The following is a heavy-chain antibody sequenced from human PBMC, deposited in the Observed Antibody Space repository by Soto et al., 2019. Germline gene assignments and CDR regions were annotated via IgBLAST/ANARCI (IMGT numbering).Heavy chain of an antibody. CDR1: GGSVSSGSYY. D-gene: IGHD6-13*01. J-gene: IGHJ6*02. CDR2: IYYSGST. V-gene: IGHV4-61*01. Sequence: SETLSLTCTVSGGSVSSGSYYWSWIRQPPGKGLEWIGYIYYSGSTDYNPSLKSRVTISVDTSKNQFSLKLSSVTAADTAVYYCARLKSPLARYYYYGMDVWGQGTTVTVSS. CDR3: ARLKSPLARYYYYGMDV.